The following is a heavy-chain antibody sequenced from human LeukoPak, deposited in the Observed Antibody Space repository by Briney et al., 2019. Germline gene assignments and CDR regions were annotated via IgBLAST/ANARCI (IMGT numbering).Heavy chain of an antibody. CDR1: GYTFTSYY. Sequence: ASVKVSFKASGYTFTSYYMHWVRQAPGQGLEWMGIINPSGGSTSYAQKFQGRVTMTRDTSTSTVYMELSSLRSEDTAVYYCASAVAGMGDYFDYWGQGTLVTVSS. D-gene: IGHD6-19*01. J-gene: IGHJ4*02. CDR2: INPSGGST. V-gene: IGHV1-46*01. CDR3: ASAVAGMGDYFDY.